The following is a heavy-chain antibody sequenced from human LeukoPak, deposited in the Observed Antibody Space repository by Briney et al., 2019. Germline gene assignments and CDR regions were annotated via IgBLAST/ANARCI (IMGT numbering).Heavy chain of an antibody. CDR3: ARESHYDSSGPFDY. J-gene: IGHJ4*02. Sequence: PGRSLRLSCAASGFTFSSYAMHWVRQAPGKGLEWVAVISYDGSNKYYADSVKGRFTISRDNSKNTLYLQMNSLRAEDTAVYYCARESHYDSSGPFDYWGQGTLVTVSS. V-gene: IGHV3-30*07. CDR2: ISYDGSNK. D-gene: IGHD3-22*01. CDR1: GFTFSSYA.